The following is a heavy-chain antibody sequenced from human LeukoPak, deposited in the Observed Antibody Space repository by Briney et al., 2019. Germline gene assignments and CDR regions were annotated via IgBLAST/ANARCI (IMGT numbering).Heavy chain of an antibody. V-gene: IGHV4-4*02. CDR1: GGSISSSNW. CDR3: ARLLSWGYYFDY. Sequence: SETLSLTCAVSGGSISSSNWWSWVRQPPGKGLEWIGEIYHSGSTNYNPSLKSRVTISVDKSKNQFSLKLGSVTAADTAVYYCARLLSWGYYFDYWGQGTLVTVSS. D-gene: IGHD2-15*01. CDR2: IYHSGST. J-gene: IGHJ4*02.